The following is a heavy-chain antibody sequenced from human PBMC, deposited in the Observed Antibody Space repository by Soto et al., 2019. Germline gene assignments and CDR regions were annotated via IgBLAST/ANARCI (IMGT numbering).Heavy chain of an antibody. J-gene: IGHJ6*02. Sequence: QVQLVQSGAEVKKPGASVKVSCKASGYTFTSYGISWVRQAPGQGREWMGWISACNGNTNYAQKLQGRVTMTTDTSTSTAYMELRSLRSDDTAVYYCARDDDFWSGYYSSNYYYGMDVWGQGTTVTVSS. V-gene: IGHV1-18*04. D-gene: IGHD3-3*01. CDR1: GYTFTSYG. CDR3: ARDDDFWSGYYSSNYYYGMDV. CDR2: ISACNGNT.